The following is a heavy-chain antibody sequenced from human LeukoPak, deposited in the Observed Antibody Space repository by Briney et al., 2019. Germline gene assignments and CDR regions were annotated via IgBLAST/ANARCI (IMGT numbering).Heavy chain of an antibody. CDR1: GFTFSSYE. J-gene: IGHJ5*02. CDR3: ASVVEMATISA. V-gene: IGHV3-48*03. Sequence: GGSLRLSCADSGFTFSSYEMNWVRQAPGKGLEWVSYISSSGSTIYYADSVKGRFTLSRDNAKNTLYLQMNSPRAEDTSVYYCASVVEMATISAWGQGTLVTVSS. CDR2: ISSSGSTI. D-gene: IGHD5-24*01.